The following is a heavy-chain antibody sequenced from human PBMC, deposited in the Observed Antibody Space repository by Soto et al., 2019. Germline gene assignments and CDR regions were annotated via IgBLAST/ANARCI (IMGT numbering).Heavy chain of an antibody. J-gene: IGHJ4*02. CDR2: IYYSGST. Sequence: SETLSLTCTVSGGSISSYYWSWIRQPPGKGLEWIGYIYYSGSTNYNPSLKSRVTISVDTSKNQFSLKLTSVTAADTAVYYCARRYGGNFDSWGQGTLVTVPQ. CDR3: ARRYGGNFDS. D-gene: IGHD1-26*01. V-gene: IGHV4-59*01. CDR1: GGSISSYY.